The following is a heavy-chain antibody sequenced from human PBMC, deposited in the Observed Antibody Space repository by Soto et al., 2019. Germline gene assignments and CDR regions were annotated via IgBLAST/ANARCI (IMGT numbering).Heavy chain of an antibody. CDR1: GCSISSSSYY. J-gene: IGHJ4*02. Sequence: QLQLQESGPGLVKPSETLSLTCTVSGCSISSSSYYWGWSRQPPGKGREWIGSINYSGSTSYNPSLKSRVTISVDTSKNQFSLKLSSVTAADTAVYYCARRPSALGYYWGQGTLVTVSS. CDR2: INYSGST. V-gene: IGHV4-39*01. D-gene: IGHD7-27*01. CDR3: ARRPSALGYY.